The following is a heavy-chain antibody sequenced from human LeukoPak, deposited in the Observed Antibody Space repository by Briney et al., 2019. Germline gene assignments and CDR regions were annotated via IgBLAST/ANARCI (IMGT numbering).Heavy chain of an antibody. D-gene: IGHD3-16*01. Sequence: SETLSLTCTVSGGSISSYYWSWIRQPPGKGLEWIGYIYYSGSTNYNPSLKSRVTISVDTSKNQFSLKLSSVTAADTAVYYCARATHAYDAFGIWGQGTMVTVSS. CDR1: GGSISSYY. J-gene: IGHJ3*02. V-gene: IGHV4-59*01. CDR3: ARATHAYDAFGI. CDR2: IYYSGST.